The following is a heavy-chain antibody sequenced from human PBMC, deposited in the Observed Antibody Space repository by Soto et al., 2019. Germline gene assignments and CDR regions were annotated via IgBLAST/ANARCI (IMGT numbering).Heavy chain of an antibody. J-gene: IGHJ3*01. CDR3: AKEASGWTSRGYFDL. Sequence: GGSLRLSCVASGVTFTTNAMDWVRQAPGKGLEWVSFISGDDGSGNYADSVEGRFTISRDNSKNTLYLQMNSLRAEDTAIYYCAKEASGWTSRGYFDLWGRGTMVTVSS. CDR2: ISGDDGSG. V-gene: IGHV3-23*01. CDR1: GVTFTTNA. D-gene: IGHD6-25*01.